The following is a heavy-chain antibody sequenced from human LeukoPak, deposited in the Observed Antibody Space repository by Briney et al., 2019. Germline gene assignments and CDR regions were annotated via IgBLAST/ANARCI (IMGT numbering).Heavy chain of an antibody. V-gene: IGHV5-51*01. D-gene: IGHD5-24*01. CDR3: ARSPRDGYRGAFDI. Sequence: GESLKISCKGSGYSFTTYWIAWVRQMPGKGLEWMGIISPGDSETRYSPSFQGQVTISVDKSISTAYLQWGSLKASDTAKYYCARSPRDGYRGAFDIWGHGTMVTVSS. CDR1: GYSFTTYW. CDR2: ISPGDSET. J-gene: IGHJ3*02.